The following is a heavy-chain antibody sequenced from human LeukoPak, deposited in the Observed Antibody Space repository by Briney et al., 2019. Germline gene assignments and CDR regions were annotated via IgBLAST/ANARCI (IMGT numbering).Heavy chain of an antibody. CDR2: ITSSGTHI. CDR3: ARDPYSGNYGNDYYYYMDV. J-gene: IGHJ6*03. CDR1: GFTFSSFN. V-gene: IGHV3-21*01. D-gene: IGHD1-26*01. Sequence: PGGSLSLSCAASGFTFSSFNMNWVRQAPGKALEWVSSITSSGTHIFYADSVRGRFTISRDTAKNSLYLQMDSLGPDDTAVYYCARDPYSGNYGNDYYYYMDVWGKGTTVTISS.